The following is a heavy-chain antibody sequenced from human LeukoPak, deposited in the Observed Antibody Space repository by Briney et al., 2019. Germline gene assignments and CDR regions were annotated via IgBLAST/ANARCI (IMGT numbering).Heavy chain of an antibody. V-gene: IGHV3-23*01. CDR3: AKGGGSVAAHYFDY. Sequence: GGSLRLSCAASGFTFSSYAMSWVRQAPGTGLEWVSNTSGSGDITYYADSVKGRFTISRDNSKNTLYLQMNSLRAEDTAVYYCAKGGGSVAAHYFDYWGQGTLVTVTS. J-gene: IGHJ4*02. D-gene: IGHD6-6*01. CDR1: GFTFSSYA. CDR2: TSGSGDIT.